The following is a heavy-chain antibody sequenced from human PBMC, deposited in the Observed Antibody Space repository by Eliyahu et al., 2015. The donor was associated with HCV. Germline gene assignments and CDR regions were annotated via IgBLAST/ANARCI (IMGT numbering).Heavy chain of an antibody. J-gene: IGHJ6*02. CDR2: IYYXGST. V-gene: IGHV4-31*03. D-gene: IGHD3-3*02. CDR1: GGSISSGGYY. CDR3: ARDRIFRLYGMDV. Sequence: QVQLQESGPGLVKPSQTLSXTCTVXGGSISSGGYYWXWIRQHPGKGLESIGYIYYXGSTYYNPSLKSRVTISVDTSKNQFSLKLSSVTAADTAVYYCARDRIFRLYGMDVWGQGTTVTVSS.